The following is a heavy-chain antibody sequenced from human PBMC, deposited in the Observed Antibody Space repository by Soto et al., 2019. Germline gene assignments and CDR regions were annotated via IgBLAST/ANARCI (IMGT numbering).Heavy chain of an antibody. CDR2: ISHSGTS. V-gene: IGHV4-4*02. J-gene: IGHJ3*01. CDR3: ARVVLTITRGAVDA. CDR1: GGSISSSHW. D-gene: IGHD3-9*01. Sequence: QVQLQESGPGLVKPSGTLSLTCAVSGGSISSSHWWTWVRQSPGKGLEYIGAISHSGTSNSNPSLKSRVTLSVDKSKNHFSLTLTSVTAADTAVYYCARVVLTITRGAVDAWGQGTLVIVSS.